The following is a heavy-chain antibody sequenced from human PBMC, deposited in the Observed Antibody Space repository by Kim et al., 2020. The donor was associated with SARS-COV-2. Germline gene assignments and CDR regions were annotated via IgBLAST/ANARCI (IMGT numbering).Heavy chain of an antibody. J-gene: IGHJ6*03. D-gene: IGHD3-10*01. Sequence: ASVKVSCKASGYTFTSYAINWMRQATGQGLEWMGWINSNSCNTRYAQKFQGRVTITRDTSISTAYMELSDLRSEDTAMYYCAREERGSGSVAVFIRAYY. CDR3: AREERGSGSVAVFIRAYY. CDR1: GYTFTSYA. CDR2: INSNSCNT. V-gene: IGHV1-8*03.